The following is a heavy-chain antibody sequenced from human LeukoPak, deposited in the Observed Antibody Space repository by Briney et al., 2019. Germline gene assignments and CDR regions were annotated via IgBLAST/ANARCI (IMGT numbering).Heavy chain of an antibody. CDR2: ISGSGDST. D-gene: IGHD2-21*02. Sequence: GGSLRLSCAASGFTFTTYAMSWVHQAPGKGLEWVSTISGSGDSTYYADSVKGRFTISRDNSKNTLYLQMNSLRAEDTAVYYCAKEIYCIGDCLTDDPWGQGTLVTVSS. V-gene: IGHV3-23*01. CDR3: AKEIYCIGDCLTDDP. CDR1: GFTFTTYA. J-gene: IGHJ5*02.